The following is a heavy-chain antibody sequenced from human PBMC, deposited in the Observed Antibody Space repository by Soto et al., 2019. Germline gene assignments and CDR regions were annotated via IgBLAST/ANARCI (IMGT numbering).Heavy chain of an antibody. Sequence: SVKVSCKASGGTFSSYAISWVRQAPGQGLEWMGGIIPIFGTANYAQKFQGRVTITADKSTSTAYMELSSLRSEDTAVYYCASRNFSIAVVPGPNYYYYGMDVWGQGNTVTVSS. D-gene: IGHD6-19*01. CDR2: IIPIFGTA. CDR1: GGTFSSYA. CDR3: ASRNFSIAVVPGPNYYYYGMDV. J-gene: IGHJ6*02. V-gene: IGHV1-69*06.